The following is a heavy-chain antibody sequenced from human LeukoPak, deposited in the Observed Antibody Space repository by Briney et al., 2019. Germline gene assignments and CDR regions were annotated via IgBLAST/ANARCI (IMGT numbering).Heavy chain of an antibody. J-gene: IGHJ3*02. CDR1: GGTFISYA. D-gene: IGHD3-16*01. CDR2: IIPIFGTA. Sequence: SVKVSCKASGGTFISYAISWVRQAPGQGREWMGGIIPIFGTANYAQKFQGRVTITADESTSTAYMELSSLRSEDTAVYYCARDRAYVAFDIWGQGTMVTASA. V-gene: IGHV1-69*13. CDR3: ARDRAYVAFDI.